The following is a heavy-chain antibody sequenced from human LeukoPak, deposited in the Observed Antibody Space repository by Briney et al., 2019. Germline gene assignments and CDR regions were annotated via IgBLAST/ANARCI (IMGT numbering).Heavy chain of an antibody. J-gene: IGHJ4*02. CDR1: GGSFSGYY. CDR2: INHSGST. Sequence: SETLSLTCAVYGGSFSGYYWSWIRQPPGKGLEWIGEINHSGSTNYNPSLKSRVTISVDTSKKQFSLKLSSVTAADTAMYYCARGNARYYDILTGYSYWGQGTLVTVSS. D-gene: IGHD3-9*01. V-gene: IGHV4-34*01. CDR3: ARGNARYYDILTGYSY.